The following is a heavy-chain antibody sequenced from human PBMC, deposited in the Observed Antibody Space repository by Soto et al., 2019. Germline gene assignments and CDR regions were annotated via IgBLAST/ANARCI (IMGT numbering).Heavy chain of an antibody. CDR3: ARRRYDFWSGYLHRPYYYYGMDV. CDR2: ITGSGDST. CDR1: GFTFSSHA. J-gene: IGHJ6*02. D-gene: IGHD3-3*01. V-gene: IGHV3-23*01. Sequence: PGGSLRLSCAVSGFTFSSHAMSWVRQAPGKGLECVSSITGSGDSTYYADSVKGRFTISRDKSKSTLYLQMNSLRAEDTAVYYCARRRYDFWSGYLHRPYYYYGMDVWGQGTTVTVSS.